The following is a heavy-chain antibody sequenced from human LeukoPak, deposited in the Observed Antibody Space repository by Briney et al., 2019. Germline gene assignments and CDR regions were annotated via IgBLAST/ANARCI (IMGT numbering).Heavy chain of an antibody. CDR1: GGSISSGSYY. CDR2: IYISGST. J-gene: IGHJ4*02. CDR3: ARAWHDILTGYSLDY. Sequence: SQTLSLTCTVSGGSISSGSYYWSWIRQPAGKGLEWIGRIYISGSTNYNPSLKSRVTISVDTSKNQFSLKLSSVTAADTAVYYCARAWHDILTGYSLDYWGQGTLVTVSS. V-gene: IGHV4-61*02. D-gene: IGHD3-9*01.